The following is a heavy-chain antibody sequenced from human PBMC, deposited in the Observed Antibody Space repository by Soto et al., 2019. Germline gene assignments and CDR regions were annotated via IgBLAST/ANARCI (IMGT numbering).Heavy chain of an antibody. J-gene: IGHJ5*02. CDR3: AKEVYSSGLNRFDP. Sequence: GGSVRLSCAASGFTFSSYPMTWVRQAPGKGLEWVSVISGSGGVTYYADSVKGRFTISRDNSKNTLYLQMNSLRAEDTAGYFCAKEVYSSGLNRFDPWGQGTQVTVSS. V-gene: IGHV3-23*01. D-gene: IGHD6-19*01. CDR1: GFTFSSYP. CDR2: ISGSGGVT.